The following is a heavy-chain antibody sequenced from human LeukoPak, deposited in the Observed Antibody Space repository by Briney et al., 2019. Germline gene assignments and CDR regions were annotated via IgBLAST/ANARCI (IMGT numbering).Heavy chain of an antibody. J-gene: IGHJ3*02. D-gene: IGHD6-13*01. Sequence: SVKVSCKASGGTVSSYAISWVRQAPGQGLEWMGGIIPIFGTANYAQKFQGRVTITADKSTSTAYMELSSLRSEDTAVYYCARDGAAAGTDAFDIWGQGTMVTVSS. CDR2: IIPIFGTA. CDR1: GGTVSSYA. CDR3: ARDGAAAGTDAFDI. V-gene: IGHV1-69*06.